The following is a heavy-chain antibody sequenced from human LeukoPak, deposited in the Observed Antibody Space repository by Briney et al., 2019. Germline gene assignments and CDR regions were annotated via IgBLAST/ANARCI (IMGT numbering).Heavy chain of an antibody. CDR3: ASEVDTAMGDGGY. J-gene: IGHJ4*02. Sequence: SETLSLTCTVSGASISNYFWSWFRQPPGRGLEWIGLIYSSGSTSYNPSLKSRVTISVDTSKNQFSLNLTSVTAADTAVYYCASEVDTAMGDGGYWGQGTLVTVSS. CDR2: IYSSGST. CDR1: GASISNYF. D-gene: IGHD5-18*01. V-gene: IGHV4-59*01.